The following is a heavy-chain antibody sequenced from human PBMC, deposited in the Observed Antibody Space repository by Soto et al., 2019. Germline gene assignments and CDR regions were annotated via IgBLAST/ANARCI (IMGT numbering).Heavy chain of an antibody. CDR1: GFTFSSYA. CDR3: ARSSVTGIPTYNWFDP. D-gene: IGHD6-13*01. V-gene: IGHV3-30-3*01. J-gene: IGHJ5*02. Sequence: GGSLRLSCAASGFTFSSYAMRWVRQAPGKGLEWVAVISYDGSNKYYADSVKGRFTISRDNSKNTLYLQMNSLRAEDTAVYYCARSSVTGIPTYNWFDPWGQGTLVTVSS. CDR2: ISYDGSNK.